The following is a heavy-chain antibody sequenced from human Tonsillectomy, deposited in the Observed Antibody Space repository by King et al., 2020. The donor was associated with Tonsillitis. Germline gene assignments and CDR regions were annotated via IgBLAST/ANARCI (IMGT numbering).Heavy chain of an antibody. V-gene: IGHV3-30*18. CDR3: AKDLYVDYPEIFDY. CDR1: GFTFSSYG. J-gene: IGHJ4*02. CDR2: ISSDGSNK. D-gene: IGHD4-17*01. Sequence: VQLVESGGGVVQPGRSLRLSCAASGFTFSSYGMHWVRQAPGKGLEWVALISSDGSNKYYADSVKGRFTISRDNSKNTLYLQMSSLRAEDTAVYFCAKDLYVDYPEIFDYWGQGTLVTVSS.